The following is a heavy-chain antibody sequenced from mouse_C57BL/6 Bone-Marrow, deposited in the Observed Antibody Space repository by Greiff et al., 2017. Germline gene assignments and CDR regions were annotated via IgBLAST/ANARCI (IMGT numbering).Heavy chain of an antibody. Sequence: VKLMESGAELARPGASVKLSCKASGYTFTSYGISWVKQRTGQGLAWIGELYPRSGNTYYNEKFKGKATLTADKSSSTAYMELRSLTSEDSAVYFCARWGNPYYFDYWGQGTTLTVSS. D-gene: IGHD2-1*01. CDR1: GYTFTSYG. CDR2: LYPRSGNT. V-gene: IGHV1-81*01. CDR3: ARWGNPYYFDY. J-gene: IGHJ2*01.